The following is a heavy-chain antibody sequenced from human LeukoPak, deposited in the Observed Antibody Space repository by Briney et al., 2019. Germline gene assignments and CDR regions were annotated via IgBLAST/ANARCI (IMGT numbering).Heavy chain of an antibody. D-gene: IGHD3/OR15-3a*01. CDR2: MNPNSGNT. J-gene: IGHJ4*02. CDR3: ARGKRTIFGLGISYYFDY. CDR1: GYTVTSYD. V-gene: IGHV1-8*01. Sequence: ASVKVSCKASGYTVTSYDINWVRQATGQGLEWMGWMNPNSGNTGYAQKFQGRVTMTRNTSISTAYMELSSLRSEDTAVYYCARGKRTIFGLGISYYFDYWGQGTLVTVSS.